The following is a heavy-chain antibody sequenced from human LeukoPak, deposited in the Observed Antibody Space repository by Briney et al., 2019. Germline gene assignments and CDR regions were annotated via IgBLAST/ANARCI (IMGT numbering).Heavy chain of an antibody. CDR1: GASISSASDY. J-gene: IGHJ5*02. CDR2: IYYGGST. Sequence: SETLSLTCAVSGASISSASDYWGCIRQPPGKGLEWLGSIYYGGSTYDNPSLRSRVTISVDTSKNQFSLKLTSVSAADTAVYYCARIASGSWRSPGYWFDPWGQGNLVTVSS. V-gene: IGHV4-39*01. D-gene: IGHD2-15*01. CDR3: ARIASGSWRSPGYWFDP.